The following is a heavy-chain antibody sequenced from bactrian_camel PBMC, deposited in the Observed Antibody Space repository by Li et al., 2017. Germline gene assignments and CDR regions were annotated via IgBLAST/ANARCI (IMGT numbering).Heavy chain of an antibody. V-gene: IGHV3S1*01. CDR2: INSDGGTA. D-gene: IGHD2*01. Sequence: VQLVESGGDLVQPGGSLRLSCAASGFTFSSNWLSWVRHGPGKGFERVSSINSDGGTAHYGDSVKGRFTTSRDNVKNMIYLQMNSLKLEDTAVYYCVAGTCSGGSCAAFAYWGQGTQVTVS. J-gene: IGHJ6*01. CDR3: VAGTCSGGSCAAFAY. CDR1: GFTFSSNW.